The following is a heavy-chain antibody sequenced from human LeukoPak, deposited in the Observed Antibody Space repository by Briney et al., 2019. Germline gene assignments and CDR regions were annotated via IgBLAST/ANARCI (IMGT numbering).Heavy chain of an antibody. Sequence: ASVKVSCKASGGTFSSYAISWVRQAPGQGLEWMGGIIPIFGTANYAQKFQGRVTITADESTSTAYMELSSLRSEDTAVYYCARVNQCGDSNYYYYYGMDVWGQGTTVTVSS. CDR3: ARVNQCGDSNYYYYYGMDV. V-gene: IGHV1-69*13. J-gene: IGHJ6*02. CDR1: GGTFSSYA. CDR2: IIPIFGTA. D-gene: IGHD4-17*01.